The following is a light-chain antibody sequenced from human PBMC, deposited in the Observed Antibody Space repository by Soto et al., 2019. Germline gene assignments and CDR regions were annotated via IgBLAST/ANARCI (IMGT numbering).Light chain of an antibody. CDR3: QQYDSYPYT. V-gene: IGKV1-5*03. Sequence: DIQMTQSPSTLSASEGDRVTITCRASQSIGNWLAWYQQKTGKAPKLLIYKASILQSGVPARFSGSGSGTEFTLTISSLQPDDFATYYCQQYDSYPYTVGQGTKVDSK. CDR2: KAS. CDR1: QSIGNW. J-gene: IGKJ2*01.